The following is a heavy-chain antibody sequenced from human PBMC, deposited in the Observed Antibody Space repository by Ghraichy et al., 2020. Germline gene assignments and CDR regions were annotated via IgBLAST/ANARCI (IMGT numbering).Heavy chain of an antibody. J-gene: IGHJ6*02. CDR2: ISGSGGST. CDR3: AKVPHCSSTSCPPGYDYYYGMDV. CDR1: GFTFSSYA. V-gene: IGHV3-23*01. Sequence: GGSLRLSCAASGFTFSSYAMSWVRQAPGKGLEWVSAISGSGGSTYYADSVKFRFTISIDNFKNTLYLQMNSLRAEDSAVYYCAKVPHCSSTSCPPGYDYYYGMDVWGQGTTVTVSS. D-gene: IGHD2-2*01.